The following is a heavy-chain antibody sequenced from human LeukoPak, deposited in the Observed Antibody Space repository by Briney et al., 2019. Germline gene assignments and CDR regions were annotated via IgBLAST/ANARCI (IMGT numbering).Heavy chain of an antibody. CDR3: AKDPSSSWTVNWFDP. Sequence: PGGSLRLSCAASGFTFSSYAMSWVRQAPGKGLEWVSAISGSGGSTYYAESVKGRFTISRDTSKNTLYPQMNSLRAEDTAVYYCAKDPSSSWTVNWFDPWGQGTLVTVSS. CDR2: ISGSGGST. J-gene: IGHJ5*02. V-gene: IGHV3-23*01. D-gene: IGHD6-13*01. CDR1: GFTFSSYA.